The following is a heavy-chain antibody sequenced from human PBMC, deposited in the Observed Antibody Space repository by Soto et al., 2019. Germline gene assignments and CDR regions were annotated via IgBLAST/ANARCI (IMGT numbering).Heavy chain of an antibody. D-gene: IGHD2-15*01. Sequence: ASVTVSCKASGYTFTRYAMHWVRQAPGQRLEWMGWINAGNGNTKYSQKFQGRVTITRDTSASTAYMELSSLRSEDTAVYYCARDPSSIVVVVAATGGFDYWGQGTLVTVSS. CDR2: INAGNGNT. CDR3: ARDPSSIVVVVAATGGFDY. CDR1: GYTFTRYA. J-gene: IGHJ4*02. V-gene: IGHV1-3*01.